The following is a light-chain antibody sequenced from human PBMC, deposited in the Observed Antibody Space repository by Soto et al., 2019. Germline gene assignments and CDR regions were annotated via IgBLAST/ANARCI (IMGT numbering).Light chain of an antibody. V-gene: IGLV1-51*02. Sequence: QSVLTQPPSVSAAPGQKVTISCSGSSSNIGNNYVSWYQQFSGTAPKLLIYEDDGRPSEIPDRFSGSKSGTSATLGITGLQTGDEADYYCGTWDNSLSAWVFGGGTKLTVL. J-gene: IGLJ3*02. CDR1: SSNIGNNY. CDR3: GTWDNSLSAWV. CDR2: EDD.